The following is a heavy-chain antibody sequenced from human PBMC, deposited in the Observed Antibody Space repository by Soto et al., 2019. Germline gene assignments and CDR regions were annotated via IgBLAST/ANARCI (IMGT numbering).Heavy chain of an antibody. CDR3: AREPHFAAKSYYYYMDV. D-gene: IGHD3-3*02. CDR1: GGTFSSYT. CDR2: IIPILGIA. V-gene: IGHV1-69*04. J-gene: IGHJ6*03. Sequence: ASVKVSCKASGGTFSSYTISWVRQAPGQGLEWMGRIIPILGIANYAQKFQGRVTITADKSTSTAYMELSSLRSEDTAVYYCAREPHFAAKSYYYYMDVWGKGTTVTVSS.